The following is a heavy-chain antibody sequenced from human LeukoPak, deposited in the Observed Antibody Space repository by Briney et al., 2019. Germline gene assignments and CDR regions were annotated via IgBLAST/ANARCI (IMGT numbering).Heavy chain of an antibody. CDR2: ISVNGGDT. CDR3: ATGTYGSGWDY. Sequence: GGSLRLSCAASGFTFTSHGLNWVRQAPGKGLVWVSGISVNGGDTYYADSVKGRFTISRDSSRNTVYLQMNSLRAEDTAVYYCATGTYGSGWDYWGQGTLVTVPS. D-gene: IGHD6-19*01. V-gene: IGHV3-23*01. CDR1: GFTFTSHG. J-gene: IGHJ4*02.